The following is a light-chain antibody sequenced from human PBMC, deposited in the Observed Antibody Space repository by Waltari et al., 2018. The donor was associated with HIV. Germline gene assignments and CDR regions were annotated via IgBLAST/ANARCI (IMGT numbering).Light chain of an antibody. CDR1: SSNMGNNY. Sequence: QSVLTLPPSVSAAPGQTVTISCPGSSSNMGNNYVTWYQQLQGTAPKLLIYENNKRPSGIPDRFSGSKSGTSATLGITGLQTGDEADYYCGTWDSSLSAGVFGGGTKLTVL. J-gene: IGLJ3*02. V-gene: IGLV1-51*02. CDR2: ENN. CDR3: GTWDSSLSAGV.